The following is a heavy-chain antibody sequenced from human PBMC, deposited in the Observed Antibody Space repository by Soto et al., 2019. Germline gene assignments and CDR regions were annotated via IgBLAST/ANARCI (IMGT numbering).Heavy chain of an antibody. D-gene: IGHD1-1*01. CDR2: ISGSGVSI. Sequence: EVQLLESGGGLVQPGGSLRLSCAASGFTFSTYAMNWVRQAPGNGLEWVSAISGSGVSIHYADSVKGRFTISRDNSKNTLYLQMISLRDEDTAVYPCVRGYWKVDDWGQGTTVTVSS. J-gene: IGHJ6*02. CDR3: VRGYWKVDD. CDR1: GFTFSTYA. V-gene: IGHV3-23*01.